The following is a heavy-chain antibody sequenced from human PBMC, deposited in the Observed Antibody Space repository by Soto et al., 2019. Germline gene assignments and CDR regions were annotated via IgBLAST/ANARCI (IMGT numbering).Heavy chain of an antibody. J-gene: IGHJ6*02. CDR1: GFTFSSYA. V-gene: IGHV3-23*01. CDR3: AKDRPLYYYDSSGPPEGGMDV. CDR2: ISGSGGST. Sequence: PGGSLRLSCAASGFTFSSYAMSWVRQAPGKGLEWVSAISGSGGSTYYADSVKGRFTISRDNSKNTLHLQMNSLRAEDTAVYYCAKDRPLYYYDSSGPPEGGMDVWGQGTTVTVSS. D-gene: IGHD3-22*01.